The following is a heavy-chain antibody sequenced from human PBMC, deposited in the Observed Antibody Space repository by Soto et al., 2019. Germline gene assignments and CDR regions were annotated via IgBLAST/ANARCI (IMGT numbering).Heavy chain of an antibody. J-gene: IGHJ4*02. CDR3: AKFTSGYSSSWYSRNSDLTLLY. D-gene: IGHD6-13*01. Sequence: GGSLRLSCAASGFTFSSYAMSWVRQAPGKGLEWVSAISGSGGSTYYADSVKGRFTISRDNSKNTLYLQMNSLRAEDTAVYYCAKFTSGYSSSWYSRNSDLTLLYWGQGTLVTVSS. CDR2: ISGSGGST. CDR1: GFTFSSYA. V-gene: IGHV3-23*01.